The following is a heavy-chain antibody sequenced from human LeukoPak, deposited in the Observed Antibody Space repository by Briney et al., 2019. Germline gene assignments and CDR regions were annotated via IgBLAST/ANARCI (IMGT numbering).Heavy chain of an antibody. CDR3: ARSSTFPKARPGSPFDY. D-gene: IGHD6-6*01. CDR2: TYYRSKWYN. J-gene: IGHJ4*02. V-gene: IGHV6-1*01. Sequence: SQTLSLTCAISGDSVSSNSAAWNWIRQSPSRGLEWLGRTYYRSKWYNDYAVSVKSRITINPDTSKNQFSLQLNSVTPEDTAVYYCARSSTFPKARPGSPFDYWGQGTLVTVSS. CDR1: GDSVSSNSAA.